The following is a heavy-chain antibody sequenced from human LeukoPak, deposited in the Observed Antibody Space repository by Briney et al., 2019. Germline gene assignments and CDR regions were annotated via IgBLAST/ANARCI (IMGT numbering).Heavy chain of an antibody. D-gene: IGHD5-18*01. CDR3: AKSWEYSYGPKRFDY. CDR2: ISYDGSNK. V-gene: IGHV3-30*18. J-gene: IGHJ4*02. Sequence: GRSLRLSCAASGFTFSSYGMHWVRQAPGKGLEWVAVISYDGSNKYYADSEKGRFTISRDNSKNTLYLQMNSLRAEDTAVYYCAKSWEYSYGPKRFDYWGQGTLVTVSS. CDR1: GFTFSSYG.